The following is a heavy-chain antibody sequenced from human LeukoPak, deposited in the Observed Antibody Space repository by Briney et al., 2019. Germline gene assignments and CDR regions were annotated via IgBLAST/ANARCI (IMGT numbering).Heavy chain of an antibody. V-gene: IGHV3-9*01. CDR2: ISWNSGSI. CDR3: AKQSGSDAFDI. Sequence: GGSLRLSCAASGFTFDDYAMHLVRQAPGKGLEWVSGISWNSGSIGYADSVKGRFTISRDSAKNSLYLQMNSLRAEDTALYYCAKQSGSDAFDIWGQGTMVTVSS. J-gene: IGHJ3*02. CDR1: GFTFDDYA.